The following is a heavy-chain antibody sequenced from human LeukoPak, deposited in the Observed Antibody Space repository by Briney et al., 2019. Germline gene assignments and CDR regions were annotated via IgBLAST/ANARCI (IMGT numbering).Heavy chain of an antibody. CDR2: ISYDGSNK. CDR3: TLEDYGAHHFDY. CDR1: GFTFSHYA. D-gene: IGHD4-17*01. J-gene: IGHJ4*02. Sequence: GGSLRLSCAASGFTFSHYAMHWVRQAPGKGLEWVAVISYDGSNKYYADSVKGRFTISRDNIKNTLYLRPHRLPSMDVAEYYCTLEDYGAHHFDYWGQGTLVTVSS. V-gene: IGHV3-30-3*01.